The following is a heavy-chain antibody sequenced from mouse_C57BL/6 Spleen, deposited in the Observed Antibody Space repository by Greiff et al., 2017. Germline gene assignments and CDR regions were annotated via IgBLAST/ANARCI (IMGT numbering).Heavy chain of an antibody. J-gene: IGHJ3*01. V-gene: IGHV1-39*01. CDR1: GYSFTDYN. D-gene: IGHD2-10*01. CDR2: FNPNYGTP. Sequence: VQLQQSGPELVKPGASVKISCKASGYSFTDYNMNWVKQSNGKSLEWIGVFNPNYGTPSYNQKFKGKATLTVAQSSSTAYLQLNSLTSEDSAVYYCARGTFYGNYGFAYWGQGTLVTVSA. CDR3: ARGTFYGNYGFAY.